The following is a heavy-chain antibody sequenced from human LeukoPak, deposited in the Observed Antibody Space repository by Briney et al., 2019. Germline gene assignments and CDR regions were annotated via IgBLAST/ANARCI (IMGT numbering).Heavy chain of an antibody. J-gene: IGHJ6*02. V-gene: IGHV4-4*07. Sequence: SETLSLTCTVSGGSISSYYWSWIRQPAGKGLEWIGRIHTSGNTNYNPSLKSRVAMSLDTSKNQFSLKLSSVTAADTAVYYCAREKGGYYGSGTPPRQRLYSYGMDVWRQGTTVTVSS. CDR2: IHTSGNT. D-gene: IGHD3-10*01. CDR1: GGSISSYY. CDR3: AREKGGYYGSGTPPRQRLYSYGMDV.